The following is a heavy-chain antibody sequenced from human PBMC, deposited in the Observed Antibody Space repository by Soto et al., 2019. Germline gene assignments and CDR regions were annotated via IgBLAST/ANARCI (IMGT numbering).Heavy chain of an antibody. CDR2: IVPRFDSP. J-gene: IGHJ6*02. D-gene: IGHD5-18*01. Sequence: QGQLVQSGAEMRKPGSSLRVSCKASGGTFSAYAFSWVRQAPGQGLEWMGGIVPRFDSPNYAQKFGGRVTITADTSSSTVYMTLSSLTFDDTAVYFCARDRIQLRLGKYSFNGMDVWGQGTTIIVSS. CDR1: GGTFSAYA. CDR3: ARDRIQLRLGKYSFNGMDV. V-gene: IGHV1-69*06.